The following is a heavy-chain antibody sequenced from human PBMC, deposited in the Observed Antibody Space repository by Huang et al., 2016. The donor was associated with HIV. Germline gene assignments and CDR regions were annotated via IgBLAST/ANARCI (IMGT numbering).Heavy chain of an antibody. D-gene: IGHD7-27*01. V-gene: IGHV3-74*01. CDR1: GFSFSNYW. CDR3: ARDNWGPDY. CDR2: INSDGRSV. J-gene: IGHJ4*02. Sequence: EVQLVESGGGLVQPGGSLRLSCVVSGFSFSNYWMHWVRQAPGKGPVRVSRINSDGRSVNYADSVKDRFTISRDNAKNTLYLQMNSLRAEDTAVYYCARDNWGPDYWGQGTLVTVSS.